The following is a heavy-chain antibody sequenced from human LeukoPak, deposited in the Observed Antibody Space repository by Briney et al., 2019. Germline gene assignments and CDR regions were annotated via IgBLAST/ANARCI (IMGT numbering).Heavy chain of an antibody. Sequence: SETLSLTCTVSGGSISSSSYYWGWIRQPPGKGLEWIGSIYYSGSTYYNPSLKSRVTISVDTSKNQFSLKLSSVTAADTAVYYCARAWSSSSGFSFDYWGQGTLVTVSS. V-gene: IGHV4-39*07. J-gene: IGHJ4*02. CDR2: IYYSGST. D-gene: IGHD6-6*01. CDR1: GGSISSSSYY. CDR3: ARAWSSSSGFSFDY.